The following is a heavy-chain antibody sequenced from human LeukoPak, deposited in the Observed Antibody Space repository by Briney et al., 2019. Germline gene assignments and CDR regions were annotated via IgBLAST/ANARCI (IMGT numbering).Heavy chain of an antibody. Sequence: GGSLRLSCAASGFTVSSNYMSWVRQAPGNGLEWISVIYSGGSTYYADSVKGRFTISRDNSKNTQYLQMNSLRAEDTAVYYCAREWHYYDSSGYYSLGFDYWGQGTLVTVSS. V-gene: IGHV3-53*01. CDR1: GFTVSSNY. CDR3: AREWHYYDSSGYYSLGFDY. CDR2: IYSGGST. J-gene: IGHJ4*02. D-gene: IGHD3-22*01.